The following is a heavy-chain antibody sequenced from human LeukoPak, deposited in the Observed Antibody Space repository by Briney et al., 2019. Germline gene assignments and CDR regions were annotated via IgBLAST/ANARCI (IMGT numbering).Heavy chain of an antibody. V-gene: IGHV4-59*01. D-gene: IGHD2-21*01. Sequence: SETLSLTCTVSGGSISSYYWSWIRQPPGKGLEWIGYIYYSGSTNYNPSLKSRVTISVDTSKNQFSLKLSSVTAADTAVYYCAREGYDPYLDVWGKGTTVTVSS. CDR1: GGSISSYY. CDR3: AREGYDPYLDV. CDR2: IYYSGST. J-gene: IGHJ6*04.